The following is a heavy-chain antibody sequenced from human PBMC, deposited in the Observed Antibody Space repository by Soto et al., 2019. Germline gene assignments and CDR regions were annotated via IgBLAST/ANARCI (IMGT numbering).Heavy chain of an antibody. J-gene: IGHJ4*02. CDR2: ISSSAFSI. V-gene: IGHV3-11*01. CDR3: ARLGVGATHFDS. Sequence: XGALRLSWAPSGFTFSNYYMSWIRQAPGKGLEWVSYISSSAFSIYYADSVKGRFTISRDNGKNSLYLQMNGLRVEDPAVYYCARLGVGATHFDSWGQGT. D-gene: IGHD1-26*01. CDR1: GFTFSNYY.